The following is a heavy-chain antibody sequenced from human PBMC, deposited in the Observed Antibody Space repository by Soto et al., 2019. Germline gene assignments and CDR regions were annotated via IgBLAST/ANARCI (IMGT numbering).Heavy chain of an antibody. J-gene: IGHJ4*02. CDR2: ISGSGGST. CDR3: AKSKNYYDSSGYYRDNRYFDY. CDR1: GFTFSSYA. D-gene: IGHD3-22*01. V-gene: IGHV3-23*01. Sequence: GGSLRLSCAASGFTFSSYAMSWVRQAPGKGLEWVSAISGSGGSTYYADSVKGRFTISRDNSKNTLYLQMNSLRAEDTAVYYCAKSKNYYDSSGYYRDNRYFDYWGQGTLVTVSS.